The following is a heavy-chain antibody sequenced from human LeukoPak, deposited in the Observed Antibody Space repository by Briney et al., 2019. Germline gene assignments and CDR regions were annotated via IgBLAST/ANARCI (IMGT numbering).Heavy chain of an antibody. CDR2: IWYDGSNK. Sequence: PGGSLRLSCAASGFTFSSYGMHWVRQAPGKGLEWVSVIWYDGSNKYYADSVKGRFTISRDNSKNTLYLQMTSLRAEDTAVYYCAKDERGYSYGLIDYWGQGTLVTVSS. J-gene: IGHJ4*02. CDR3: AKDERGYSYGLIDY. CDR1: GFTFSSYG. D-gene: IGHD5-18*01. V-gene: IGHV3-33*06.